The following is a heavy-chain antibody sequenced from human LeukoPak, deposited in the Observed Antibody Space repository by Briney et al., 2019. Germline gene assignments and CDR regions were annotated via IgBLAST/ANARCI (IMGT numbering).Heavy chain of an antibody. CDR3: ARERGYCSSTNCPTGWYYYYMDV. Sequence: ALVKVSCKASGGTFSSYAISWVRQAPGQGLEWMGGIIPIFGTANYAQKFQGRVTITTDESTSTAYMELSSLRSEDTAVYYCARERGYCSSTNCPTGWYYYYMDVWGKGTTVTVSS. V-gene: IGHV1-69*05. J-gene: IGHJ6*03. CDR1: GGTFSSYA. D-gene: IGHD2-2*01. CDR2: IIPIFGTA.